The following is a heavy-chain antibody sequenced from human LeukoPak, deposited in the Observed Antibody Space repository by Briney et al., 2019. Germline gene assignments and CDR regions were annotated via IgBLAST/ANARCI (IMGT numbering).Heavy chain of an antibody. CDR3: ARAVGATIGAYYYMDV. J-gene: IGHJ6*03. CDR2: TYYRSKWYN. CDR1: GDSVSSNSAA. Sequence: SQTLSLTCAISGDSVSSNSAAWNWIRQSPSRGLEWLGRTYYRSKWYNDYAVSVKSRITINPDTSKNQFSLQLNPVTPEDTAVYYCARAVGATIGAYYYMDVWGKGTTVTVSS. V-gene: IGHV6-1*01. D-gene: IGHD1-26*01.